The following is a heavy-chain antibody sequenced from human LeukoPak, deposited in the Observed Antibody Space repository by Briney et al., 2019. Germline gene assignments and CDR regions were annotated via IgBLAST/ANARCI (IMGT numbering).Heavy chain of an antibody. CDR1: GYSISSGYY. Sequence: SSETLSLTCAVSGYSISSGYYWGWIRQPPGKGLEWIGSFYHSGSTYYNPSLKSRVTISVDTSKNQFSQKLSSVTAADTAVYYCARREAVAGIGAFDIWGQGTMVTVSS. CDR3: ARREAVAGIGAFDI. D-gene: IGHD6-19*01. CDR2: FYHSGST. V-gene: IGHV4-38-2*01. J-gene: IGHJ3*02.